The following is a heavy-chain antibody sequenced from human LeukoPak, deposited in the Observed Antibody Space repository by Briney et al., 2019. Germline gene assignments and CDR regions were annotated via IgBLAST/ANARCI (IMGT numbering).Heavy chain of an antibody. J-gene: IGHJ6*03. CDR3: TTDQGTTVTPWGFYYYYYMDV. V-gene: IGHV3-15*01. D-gene: IGHD4-17*01. Sequence: PSETLSLTCTVSDDSITMYYWTWIRQPPGKGLEWVGRIKSKTDGGTTDYAAPVKGRFTISRDDSKNTLYLQMNSLKTEDTAVYYCTTDQGTTVTPWGFYYYYYMDVWGKGTTVTVSS. CDR2: IKSKTDGGTT. CDR1: DDSITMYY.